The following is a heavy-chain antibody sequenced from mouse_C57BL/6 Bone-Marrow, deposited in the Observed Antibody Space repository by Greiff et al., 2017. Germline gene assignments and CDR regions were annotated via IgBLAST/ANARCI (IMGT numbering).Heavy chain of an antibody. CDR2: IDPSDSYT. D-gene: IGHD3-2*02. CDR3: ARMRDSSGYGWFAF. Sequence: QVQLQQPGAELVMPGASVKLSCKASGYTFTSYWMHWVKQRPGQGLEWIGEIDPSDSYTNYNQKFKGKSTLTVDKSSSTAYMQLSSLTSEDSAVYYCARMRDSSGYGWFAFGDWGNGVTVSA. V-gene: IGHV1-69*01. J-gene: IGHJ3*01. CDR1: GYTFTSYW.